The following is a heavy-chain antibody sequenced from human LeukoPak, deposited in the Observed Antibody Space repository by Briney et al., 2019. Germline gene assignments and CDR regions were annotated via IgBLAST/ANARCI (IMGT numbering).Heavy chain of an antibody. CDR3: ARDGRGWPLGY. V-gene: IGHV3-11*01. CDR1: GFTFSNAW. Sequence: GGSLRLSCAASGFTFSNAWMSWIRQALGKGLEFISYISNDGEAIHYADSVKGRFTISRDNAKSSLYLQMNDLRAEDTAVYYCARDGRGWPLGYWGQGTLVTVSS. J-gene: IGHJ4*02. CDR2: ISNDGEAI. D-gene: IGHD5-24*01.